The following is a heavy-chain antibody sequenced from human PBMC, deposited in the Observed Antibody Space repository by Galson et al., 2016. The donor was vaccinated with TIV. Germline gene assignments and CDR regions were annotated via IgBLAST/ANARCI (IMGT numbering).Heavy chain of an antibody. J-gene: IGHJ4*02. V-gene: IGHV3-53*01. Sequence: SLRLSCAASGFSVSYKHMIWVRRTPGKGLEWVSLIYSNDDTYYADSVKGRFTISRDNSKNTLYLKMNSLTAEDTAIYYCAREGRGAAYPNNFDYWGQGTLVTVSS. CDR1: GFSVSYKH. CDR2: IYSNDDT. CDR3: AREGRGAAYPNNFDY. D-gene: IGHD1-26*01.